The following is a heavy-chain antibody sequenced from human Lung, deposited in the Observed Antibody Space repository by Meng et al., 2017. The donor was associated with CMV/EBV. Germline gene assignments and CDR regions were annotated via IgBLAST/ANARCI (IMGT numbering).Heavy chain of an antibody. CDR1: GFTFDDYA. Sequence: GGSLRLSCAASGFTFDDYAMHWVRQAPGKGLEWVSGISWNSGSIGYADSVKGRFTISRDNAKNSLYLQMNSLRAEDTALYYCAKGSSNYDILTDWGQGKLVTVDS. CDR2: ISWNSGSI. CDR3: AKGSSNYDILTD. V-gene: IGHV3-9*01. D-gene: IGHD3-9*01. J-gene: IGHJ4*02.